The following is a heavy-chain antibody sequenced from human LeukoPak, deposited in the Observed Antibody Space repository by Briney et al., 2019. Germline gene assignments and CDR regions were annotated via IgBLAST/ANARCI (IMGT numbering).Heavy chain of an antibody. V-gene: IGHV3-48*04. CDR1: GLTLSSYW. CDR2: ISSSGTTI. J-gene: IGHJ6*02. CDR3: AKALATRHMDV. Sequence: GGSLRLSCAASGLTLSSYWMHWVRQAPGKGLEWVSYISSSGTTIYYADSVKGRFTISRDNAKNSLYLQMSSLRAEDTAVYYCAKALATRHMDVWGQGTTVTVSS.